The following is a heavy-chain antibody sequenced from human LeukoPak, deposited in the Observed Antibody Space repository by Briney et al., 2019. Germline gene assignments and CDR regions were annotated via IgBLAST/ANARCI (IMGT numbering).Heavy chain of an antibody. Sequence: SETLSLTCTVSGDSISSYYWSWIRQPPGKGLEWIGYIDYSGSTNYNPSLKSRVTISVDTSKNQFSLKLSSVAAADTAVYYCATALMVRGVKGYYYGMDVWGQGTTVTVSS. CDR1: GDSISSYY. CDR2: IDYSGST. CDR3: ATALMVRGVKGYYYGMDV. V-gene: IGHV4-59*01. J-gene: IGHJ6*02. D-gene: IGHD3-10*01.